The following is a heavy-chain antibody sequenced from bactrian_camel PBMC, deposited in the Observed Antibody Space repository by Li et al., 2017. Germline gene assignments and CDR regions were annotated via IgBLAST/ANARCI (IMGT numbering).Heavy chain of an antibody. J-gene: IGHJ4*01. Sequence: QLVESGGGSVQAGGSLRLSCSTAGHVFRNDCMGWFRQAPGKEREGVAGIHTGSGSIIYADSVKGRFTISKDNAKNTLYLQMNSLKPEDTAMYYCAADDRRYCSSGNAVLVRGLRAYKYGGPGTQVTVS. V-gene: IGHV3S1*01. CDR3: AADDRRYCSSGNAVLVRGLRAYKY. CDR2: IHTGSGSI. CDR1: GHVFRNDC. D-gene: IGHD1*01.